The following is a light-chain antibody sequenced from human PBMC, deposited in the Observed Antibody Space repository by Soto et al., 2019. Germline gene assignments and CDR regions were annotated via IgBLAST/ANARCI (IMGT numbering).Light chain of an antibody. CDR2: DAS. Sequence: EVVMTQSPATLSVSPGESATLSCRASQRISRNLARYQQKPGQAPRLLIYDASTRATAIPARFSGSGSETEFTLTISSLQSEDSAVYYCQQYNNWPPWTFGQGTKVAIK. CDR3: QQYNNWPPWT. J-gene: IGKJ1*01. CDR1: QRISRN. V-gene: IGKV3-15*01.